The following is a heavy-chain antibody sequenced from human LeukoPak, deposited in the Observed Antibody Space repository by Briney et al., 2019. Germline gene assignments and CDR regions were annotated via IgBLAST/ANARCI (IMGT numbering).Heavy chain of an antibody. Sequence: GGSLRLSCAASGFTFSSYGMHWVRQAPGKGLEWVAVISYDGSNKYYADSVKGRFTISRDNSKNTLYLQMNSLRVEDTAVYYCAKEATFPLWVVAATPRADGMDVWGQGTTVTVSS. V-gene: IGHV3-30*18. CDR2: ISYDGSNK. D-gene: IGHD2-15*01. CDR1: GFTFSSYG. CDR3: AKEATFPLWVVAATPRADGMDV. J-gene: IGHJ6*02.